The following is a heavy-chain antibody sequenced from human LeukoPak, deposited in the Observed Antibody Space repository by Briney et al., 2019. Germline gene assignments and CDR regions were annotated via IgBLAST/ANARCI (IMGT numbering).Heavy chain of an antibody. D-gene: IGHD6-13*01. CDR2: ISYDGSNK. CDR1: RFLFSSYA. V-gene: IGHV3-30-3*01. J-gene: IGHJ4*02. Sequence: GGSLRLSCAASRFLFSSYAMHWVRQAPGKGLEWVAVISYDGSNKYYADSVKGRFTISRDNSKNTLYLQMNSLRAEDTAVYYCATQEDSSSWYYFDYWGQGTLVTVSS. CDR3: ATQEDSSSWYYFDY.